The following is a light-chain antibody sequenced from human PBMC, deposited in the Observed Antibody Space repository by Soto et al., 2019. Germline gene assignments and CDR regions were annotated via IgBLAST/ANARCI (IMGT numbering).Light chain of an antibody. CDR1: QSVSSSY. V-gene: IGKV3-20*01. Sequence: NLFTQAPGPPSFSPGGKATLPRRASQSVSSSYLAWYQQKPGQAPRPLIYGASSRAIGIPDRFSGSGSGTDFTLTISRLEPEDFAVYYCQQYGSSPWTFGQGTKV. CDR3: QQYGSSPWT. CDR2: GAS. J-gene: IGKJ1*01.